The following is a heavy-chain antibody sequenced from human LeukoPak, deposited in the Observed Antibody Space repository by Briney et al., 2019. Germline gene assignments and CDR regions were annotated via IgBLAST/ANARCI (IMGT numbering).Heavy chain of an antibody. CDR2: ISGSGGST. CDR3: ARSYDILTLYYYFDY. CDR1: AFTFSSYA. Sequence: GGSLRLSCAASAFTFSSYAMSWVRQAPGKGLEWVSAISGSGGSTYYADSVKGRFTISRDNSKNTLYLQKNSLRAEDTAVYYCARSYDILTLYYYFDYWGQGTLVTVSS. J-gene: IGHJ4*02. D-gene: IGHD3-9*01. V-gene: IGHV3-23*01.